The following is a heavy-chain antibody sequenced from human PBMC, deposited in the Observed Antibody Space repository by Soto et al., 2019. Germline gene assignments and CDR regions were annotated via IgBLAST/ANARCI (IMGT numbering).Heavy chain of an antibody. CDR1: GFSFRSYW. Sequence: GESLKLSCKGSGFSFRSYWIGWVRQMPGKGLEWMGIIYPGDSDTTYSPSFRGQVTISADKSISTAYLQWSSLKASDTATYYCAREDTSGYYFYDYWGQGTQVTVSS. CDR2: IYPGDSDT. J-gene: IGHJ4*02. CDR3: AREDTSGYYFYDY. D-gene: IGHD3-22*01. V-gene: IGHV5-51*01.